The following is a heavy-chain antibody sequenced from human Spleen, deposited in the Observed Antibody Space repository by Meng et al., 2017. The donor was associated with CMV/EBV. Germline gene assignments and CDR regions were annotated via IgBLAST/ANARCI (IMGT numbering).Heavy chain of an antibody. J-gene: IGHJ6*02. Sequence: GESLKISCVASGFTFSSYEMNWVRQAPGKGLEWVSYISSSGRTIYYADSVKGRFTISGDIAKNSLYLQMNSLRAEDTAVYYCARDRRGIVVVPAAKGMDVWGQGTTVTVSS. CDR3: ARDRRGIVVVPAAKGMDV. D-gene: IGHD2-2*01. CDR1: GFTFSSYE. V-gene: IGHV3-48*03. CDR2: ISSSGRTI.